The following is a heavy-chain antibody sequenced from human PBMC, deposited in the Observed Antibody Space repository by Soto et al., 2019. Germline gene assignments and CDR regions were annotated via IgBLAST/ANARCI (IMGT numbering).Heavy chain of an antibody. CDR3: ARGYYDFWSGYPGYYYYYYMDV. Sequence: QVQLVESGGGLVKPGGSLRLSCAASGFTFSDYYMSWIRQAPGKGLEWVSYISSSGSTIYYADSVKGRFTISRDNAKNSLYLHMNSLRAEDTAVYYCARGYYDFWSGYPGYYYYYYMDVWGKGTTVTVSS. CDR1: GFTFSDYY. V-gene: IGHV3-11*01. CDR2: ISSSGSTI. D-gene: IGHD3-3*01. J-gene: IGHJ6*03.